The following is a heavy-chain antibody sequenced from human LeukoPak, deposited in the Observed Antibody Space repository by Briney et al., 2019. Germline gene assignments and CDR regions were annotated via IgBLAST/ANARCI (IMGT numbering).Heavy chain of an antibody. V-gene: IGHV4-34*01. CDR2: INHSGST. CDR3: ARVYYYYYMDV. J-gene: IGHJ6*03. Sequence: SETLSLTCAVYGGSFSGYYWSWIRQPPGKGLEWIGEINHSGSTNYNPSLKSRVTISVDTSKNQFSLKLSSVTAADTAVYYCARVYYYYYMDVWGKGTTVTVSS. CDR1: GGSFSGYY.